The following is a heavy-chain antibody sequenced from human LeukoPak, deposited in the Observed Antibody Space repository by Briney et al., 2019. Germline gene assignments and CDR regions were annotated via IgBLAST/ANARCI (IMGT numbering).Heavy chain of an antibody. Sequence: GGSLRLSCTSPGFTFDNYAMHWVRQAPGKGLEWVSLISTSGDSTTYADSVKGRFTISRDNSKNSLYLQMNSLRTEDTALYYCTKDIYGVVSSSCGMDVWGKGTTVTVS. V-gene: IGHV3-43*02. CDR2: ISTSGDST. CDR1: GFTFDNYA. CDR3: TKDIYGVVSSSCGMDV. J-gene: IGHJ6*04. D-gene: IGHD3-3*01.